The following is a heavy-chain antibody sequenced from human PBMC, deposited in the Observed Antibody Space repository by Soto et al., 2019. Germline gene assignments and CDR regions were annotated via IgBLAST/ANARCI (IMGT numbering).Heavy chain of an antibody. D-gene: IGHD4-4*01. J-gene: IGHJ4*02. CDR3: ARTTGRHLDF. CDR1: YGSISVSNVF. Sequence: QPQLQESGPGLVKPWETLSLTCTVSYGSISVSNVFWGWVRQPPGKGLEWIGNIDYSGTAYFNPSLGTRVTFPVDTSKNQFSLTLYSVTAADTAVYYCARTTGRHLDFWGQGILVTVSS. V-gene: IGHV4-39*01. CDR2: IDYSGTA.